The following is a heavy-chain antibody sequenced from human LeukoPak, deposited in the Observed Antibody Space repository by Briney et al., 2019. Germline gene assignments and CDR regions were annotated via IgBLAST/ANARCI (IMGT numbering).Heavy chain of an antibody. CDR2: INHSGST. CDR1: GGSFSGYY. V-gene: IGHV4-34*01. D-gene: IGHD1-1*01. J-gene: IGHJ6*03. CDR3: ARYSSRSTNRAAGYYYMDV. Sequence: PSETLSLTCAVYGGSFSGYYWSWIRQPPGKGLEWIGEINHSGSTNYNPSLKSRVTISVDTSKNQFSLKLSSVTAADTAVYYCARYSSRSTNRAAGYYYMDVWGKGTTVTVSS.